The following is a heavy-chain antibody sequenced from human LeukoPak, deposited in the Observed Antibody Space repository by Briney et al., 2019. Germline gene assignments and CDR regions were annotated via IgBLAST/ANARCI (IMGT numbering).Heavy chain of an antibody. D-gene: IGHD6-13*01. CDR3: ARDIGSGDSSWLNWFDP. CDR1: GFTFDDYA. CDR2: ISWNSGRI. J-gene: IGHJ5*02. Sequence: GGTLRLSCAASGFTFDDYAMHWVRQVPGKGLEWVSGISWNSGRIGYADSVKGRFTISRDSDKNSLYLQMNSLRIEDTAFYYCARDIGSGDSSWLNWFDPWGQGTLVTVSS. V-gene: IGHV3-9*01.